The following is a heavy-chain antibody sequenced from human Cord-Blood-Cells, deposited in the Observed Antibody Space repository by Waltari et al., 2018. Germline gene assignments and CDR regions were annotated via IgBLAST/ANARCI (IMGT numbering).Heavy chain of an antibody. CDR2: INHSGST. V-gene: IGHV4-34*01. Sequence: QVQLQQWGAGLLKPSETLSLPCAVHGGSFSGYYWSWIRQPPGKGLEWIGEINHSGSTNYNPSLKSRVTISVDTSKNQFSLKLSSVTAADTAVYYCARGAVFDYWGQGTLVTVSS. D-gene: IGHD6-19*01. CDR1: GGSFSGYY. CDR3: ARGAVFDY. J-gene: IGHJ4*02.